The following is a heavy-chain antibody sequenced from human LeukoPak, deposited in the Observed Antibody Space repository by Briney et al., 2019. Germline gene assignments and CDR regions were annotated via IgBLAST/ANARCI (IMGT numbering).Heavy chain of an antibody. Sequence: ASVKVSCKASGYTFRGNYIHWLRQAPGQGLEWMGWIDANNGDTKSAQKFQGRVTMSRDTSISTAYMELRSLRSDDTAVYYCARALDYGDYYYYMDVWGKGTTVTVSS. CDR1: GYTFRGNY. CDR3: ARALDYGDYYYYMDV. V-gene: IGHV1-2*02. J-gene: IGHJ6*03. D-gene: IGHD4-17*01. CDR2: IDANNGDT.